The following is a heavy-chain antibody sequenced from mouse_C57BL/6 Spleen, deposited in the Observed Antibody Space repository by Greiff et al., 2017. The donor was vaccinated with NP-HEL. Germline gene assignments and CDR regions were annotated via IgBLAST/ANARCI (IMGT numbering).Heavy chain of an antibody. CDR3: AGRSSGYRFDY. V-gene: IGHV1-81*01. CDR1: GYTFTSYG. Sequence: VQLQQSGAELARPGASVKLSCKASGYTFTSYGISWVKQRTGQGLEWIGEIYPGRGNTYYNETFTGKATLTADKSSSTAYMELSSLTSEDSAVCFGAGRSSGYRFDYWGQGTTLTVSS. D-gene: IGHD3-2*02. CDR2: IYPGRGNT. J-gene: IGHJ2*01.